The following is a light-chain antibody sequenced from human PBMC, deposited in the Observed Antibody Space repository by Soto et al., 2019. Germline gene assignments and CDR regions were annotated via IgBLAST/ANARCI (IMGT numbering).Light chain of an antibody. Sequence: QSALTQPASVSGSPGQSITISCTGSSSDIRVYNYVSWYQQHPGKAPKLLIYDVTDRPSGVSNRFSGSKSGNTASLTISGLHAEDEADSYCSSYSSDTTPVIFGGGTKLTVL. CDR1: SSDIRVYNY. V-gene: IGLV2-14*03. J-gene: IGLJ2*01. CDR3: SSYSSDTTPVI. CDR2: DVT.